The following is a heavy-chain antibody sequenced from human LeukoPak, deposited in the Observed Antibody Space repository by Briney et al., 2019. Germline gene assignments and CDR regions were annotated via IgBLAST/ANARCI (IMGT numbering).Heavy chain of an antibody. D-gene: IGHD5-18*01. Sequence: ASVKVSCKASGYTFTSYGISWVRQAPGQGLEWMGWISAYNGNTNYAQKLQGRVTMTRNTSISTAYMELSSLRSEDTAVYYCARARGYSYGDAFDIWGQGTMVTVSS. J-gene: IGHJ3*02. CDR2: ISAYNGNT. CDR1: GYTFTSYG. V-gene: IGHV1-18*01. CDR3: ARARGYSYGDAFDI.